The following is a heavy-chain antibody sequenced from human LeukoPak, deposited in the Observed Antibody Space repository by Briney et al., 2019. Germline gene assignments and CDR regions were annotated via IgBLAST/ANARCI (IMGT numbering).Heavy chain of an antibody. D-gene: IGHD3-22*01. J-gene: IGHJ4*02. CDR3: AKDGGYDRSGYCFDY. Sequence: PGGSLRLSCAASGFTFSSYGMHWVRQAPGKGLEWVALISFDGTNKYYADSVKGRFTISRDNSKNTLYLQMNSLRAEDTAVYYCAKDGGYDRSGYCFDYWGQGTLVTVSS. CDR1: GFTFSSYG. CDR2: ISFDGTNK. V-gene: IGHV3-30*18.